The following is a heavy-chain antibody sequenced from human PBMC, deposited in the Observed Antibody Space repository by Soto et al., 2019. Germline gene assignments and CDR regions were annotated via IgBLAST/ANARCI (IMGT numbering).Heavy chain of an antibody. Sequence: GAALRLSCAGSGLTFNNFDMGWVRQTPGKGLEWVSGISNTGDRTYYADPVKGRFTISRDNSKNTLYLQMNSLRAEDTAVYFCAKDAPRRSGWFHFDYWGQGSLVTVSS. J-gene: IGHJ4*02. CDR3: AKDAPRRSGWFHFDY. V-gene: IGHV3-23*01. D-gene: IGHD6-19*01. CDR1: GLTFNNFD. CDR2: ISNTGDRT.